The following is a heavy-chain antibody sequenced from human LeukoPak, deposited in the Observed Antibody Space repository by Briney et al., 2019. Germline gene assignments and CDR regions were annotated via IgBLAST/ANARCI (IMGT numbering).Heavy chain of an antibody. V-gene: IGHV3-30*18. CDR3: AKDVGDRYYFDY. Sequence: PGGSLRLSCAASGFTFTNYGMHWVRQAPGKGLEWVAVISYDGRNKYYTDSVKGRFTISRDNSKNTLYLQMNSLRAEDTAVYYCAKDVGDRYYFDYWGQGTLVTVSS. CDR2: ISYDGRNK. CDR1: GFTFTNYG. J-gene: IGHJ4*02.